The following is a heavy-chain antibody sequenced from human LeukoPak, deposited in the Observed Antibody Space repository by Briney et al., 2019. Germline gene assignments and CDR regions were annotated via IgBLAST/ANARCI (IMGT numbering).Heavy chain of an antibody. CDR1: GFTFSDYY. Sequence: KPGGSLRLSCAASGFTFSDYYMNWIRQAPGKGLEWVSYISSSGSTIYYADSVKGRFTISRDNAKNALYLQMNSLRAEDTAVYYCAREIRGYSYFDYWGQGTLVTVSS. J-gene: IGHJ4*02. CDR3: AREIRGYSYFDY. D-gene: IGHD1-26*01. CDR2: ISSSGSTI. V-gene: IGHV3-11*01.